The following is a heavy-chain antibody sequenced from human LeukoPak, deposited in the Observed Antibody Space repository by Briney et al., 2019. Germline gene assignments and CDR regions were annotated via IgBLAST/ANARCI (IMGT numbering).Heavy chain of an antibody. CDR1: GFTFSSYE. J-gene: IGHJ2*01. Sequence: GGSLRLSCAASGFTFSSYEMNWVRQAPGKGLEWVSYISSSSSTIYYADSVKGRFTISRDNAKNSLYLQMNSLRAEDTAVYYCARDRVATTPNWYFDLWGRGTLVTVSS. CDR2: ISSSSSTI. V-gene: IGHV3-48*03. D-gene: IGHD5-24*01. CDR3: ARDRVATTPNWYFDL.